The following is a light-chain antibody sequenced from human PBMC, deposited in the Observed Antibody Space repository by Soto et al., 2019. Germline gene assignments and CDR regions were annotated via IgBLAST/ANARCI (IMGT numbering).Light chain of an antibody. J-gene: IGKJ2*02. V-gene: IGKV1-9*01. CDR1: QGISSY. CDR3: QQLNSYPPRCT. CDR2: AAS. Sequence: DIQLTQSPSFLSASVGDRVTITCRASQGISSYLAWYQQKPGKAPKLLIYAASTLQSGVPSRFSGSGSGTEFTLTISSLQPEDFATYYCQQLNSYPPRCTFGQETKLEIK.